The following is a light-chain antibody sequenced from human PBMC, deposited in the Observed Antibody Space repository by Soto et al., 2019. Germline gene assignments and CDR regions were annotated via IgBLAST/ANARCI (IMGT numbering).Light chain of an antibody. V-gene: IGKV3-11*01. Sequence: EIVMPQSPATLSVSPGERATLSCRASQSVSSNLAWYQQKPGQAPRLLIYGASNRATGIPARFSGSGSGTDFTLTIHRLEPEDFAVYYCQQRSNWPPRFTFGQGTRLEI. CDR1: QSVSSN. J-gene: IGKJ5*01. CDR3: QQRSNWPPRFT. CDR2: GAS.